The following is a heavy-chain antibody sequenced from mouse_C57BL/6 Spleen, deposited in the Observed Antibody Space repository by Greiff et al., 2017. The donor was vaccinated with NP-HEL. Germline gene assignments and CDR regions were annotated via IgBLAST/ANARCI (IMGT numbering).Heavy chain of an antibody. CDR3: ARGVDYDGYFDV. J-gene: IGHJ1*03. D-gene: IGHD2-4*01. CDR2: IYPSDSET. CDR1: GYTFTSYW. Sequence: QVQLQQPGAELVRPGSSVKLSCKASGYTFTSYWMDWVKQRPGQGLEWIGNIYPSDSETHYNQKFKDKATLTVDKSSSTAYMQLSSLTSEDSAVYYCARGVDYDGYFDVWGTGTTVTVSS. V-gene: IGHV1-61*01.